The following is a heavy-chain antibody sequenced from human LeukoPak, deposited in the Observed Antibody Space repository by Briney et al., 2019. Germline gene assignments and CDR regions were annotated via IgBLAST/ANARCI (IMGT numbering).Heavy chain of an antibody. CDR2: IYHSGST. D-gene: IGHD3-10*01. V-gene: IGHV4-4*02. CDR1: GGSISSSNW. Sequence: SETLSLTCAVSGGSISSSNWWSWVRQPPGKGLEWIGEIYHSGSTNYNPSLKSRVTISVDKSKNQFSLKLSSVTAADTAVYYCARDLGRITLNYFDYWGQGTLVTVSS. CDR3: ARDLGRITLNYFDY. J-gene: IGHJ4*02.